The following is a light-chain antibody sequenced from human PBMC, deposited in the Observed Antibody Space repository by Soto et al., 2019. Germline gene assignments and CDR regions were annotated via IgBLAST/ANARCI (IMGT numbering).Light chain of an antibody. V-gene: IGKV1-39*01. CDR1: QSIGRY. CDR3: QQSYSTPPT. J-gene: IGKJ4*01. Sequence: DIQMTQSPSSLSASVGDRVTITCRASQSIGRYLNWYQQKPGKAPKLLVHSASSLQSGVPSRFSGGGSGTDSTLTISSLQPEDFATYYCQQSYSTPPTFGGGTKVDIK. CDR2: SAS.